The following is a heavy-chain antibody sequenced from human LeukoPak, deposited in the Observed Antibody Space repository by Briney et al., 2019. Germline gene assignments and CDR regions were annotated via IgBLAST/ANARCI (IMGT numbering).Heavy chain of an antibody. CDR1: SGSVSSGGYY. J-gene: IGHJ3*02. CDR2: IYYSEST. Sequence: PSETLSLTCTVSSGSVSSGGYYWSWIRQPPGKGLEWIGFIYYSESTNYNPSLKSRVTISVDTSKNQFSLKLSSVAAADTAVYYCARAPYSSGWPDDAFDIWGQGTMVTVSS. D-gene: IGHD6-19*01. CDR3: ARAPYSSGWPDDAFDI. V-gene: IGHV4-61*08.